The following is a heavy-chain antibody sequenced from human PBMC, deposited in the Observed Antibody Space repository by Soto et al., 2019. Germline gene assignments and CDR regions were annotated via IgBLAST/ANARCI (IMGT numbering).Heavy chain of an antibody. J-gene: IGHJ3*02. CDR2: IIPIFGTA. D-gene: IGHD2-21*01. CDR3: AKYRGDPKLAFDI. V-gene: IGHV1-69*13. CDR1: GGTFSSYA. Sequence: GASVKVSCKASGGTFSSYAISWVRQAPGQGLEWMGGIIPIFGTANYAQKFQGRVTITADESTSTAYMELSSLRSEDTAVYYCAKYRGDPKLAFDIWGQGTMVTVSS.